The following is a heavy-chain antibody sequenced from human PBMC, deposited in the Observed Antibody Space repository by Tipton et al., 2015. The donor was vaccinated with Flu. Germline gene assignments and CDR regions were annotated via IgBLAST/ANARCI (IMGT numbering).Heavy chain of an antibody. Sequence: TLSLTCAVYGGSFSGYYWGWIRQPPGKGLEWIGEINHSGSTNYNPSLKSRVTISVDTSKNQFSLKLSSVTAADTAVYYCARGRYSSSSRSYYYGMDVWGQGTTATVSS. D-gene: IGHD6-6*01. CDR2: INHSGST. J-gene: IGHJ6*02. CDR3: ARGRYSSSSRSYYYGMDV. V-gene: IGHV4-34*01. CDR1: GGSFSGYY.